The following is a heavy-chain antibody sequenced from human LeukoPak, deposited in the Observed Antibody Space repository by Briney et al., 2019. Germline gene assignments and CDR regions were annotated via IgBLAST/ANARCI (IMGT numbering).Heavy chain of an antibody. Sequence: GSLRLSCAASGFTFSIYWMSWVRQAPGKGLEWVANIKEDGSDNNYVDSVKGRFTISRDNAKNSLYLQLNSLRAEDTAVYYCARDSGLTTETTYWDYWGQGTLVAVSS. J-gene: IGHJ4*02. D-gene: IGHD4-17*01. CDR2: IKEDGSDN. V-gene: IGHV3-7*05. CDR1: GFTFSIYW. CDR3: ARDSGLTTETTYWDY.